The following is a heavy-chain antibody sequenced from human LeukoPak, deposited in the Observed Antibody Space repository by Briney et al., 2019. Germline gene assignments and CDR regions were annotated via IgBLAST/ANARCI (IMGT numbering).Heavy chain of an antibody. CDR2: FDPEDGET. Sequence: ASVKVSCKVSGYTLTELSMHWVRQAPGKGLEWMGGFDPEDGETIYAQKFQGRVTMTEDTSTDTAYMELSSLRSEDTAVYYCATAEGFLRMVVTPGHAFDIWGQGTMVTVSS. D-gene: IGHD4-23*01. V-gene: IGHV1-24*01. J-gene: IGHJ3*02. CDR3: ATAEGFLRMVVTPGHAFDI. CDR1: GYTLTELS.